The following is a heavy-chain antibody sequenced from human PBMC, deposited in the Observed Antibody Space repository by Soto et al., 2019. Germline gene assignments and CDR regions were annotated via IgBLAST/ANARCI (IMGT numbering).Heavy chain of an antibody. J-gene: IGHJ5*02. CDR1: GGSICSYY. Sequence: PSETLSLTCTVSGGSICSYYWSWIRQPPGKGLEWIGYIYYSGSTNYNPSLKSRVTISVDTSKNQFSLKLSSVTAADTAVYYCARTQMSTVTTAWFDPWGQGTLVTVSS. CDR3: ARTQMSTVTTAWFDP. V-gene: IGHV4-59*01. D-gene: IGHD4-17*01. CDR2: IYYSGST.